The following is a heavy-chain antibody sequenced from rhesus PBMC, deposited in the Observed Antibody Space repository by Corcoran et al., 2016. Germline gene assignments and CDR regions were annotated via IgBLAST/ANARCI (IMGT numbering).Heavy chain of an antibody. Sequence: QVQLQESGPGLVKPSATLALTCAASGGSFSGYYWGWIRQPPGTGLEWIGFVSGSSGRTDYNPSLKSRVTISTDTSKNQFSLKLSSVTAADTAVYYCARDYYGSGLIDYWGQGVLVTVSS. CDR2: VSGSSGRT. CDR1: GGSFSGYY. J-gene: IGHJ4*01. CDR3: ARDYYGSGLIDY. D-gene: IGHD3-28*01. V-gene: IGHV4-165*01.